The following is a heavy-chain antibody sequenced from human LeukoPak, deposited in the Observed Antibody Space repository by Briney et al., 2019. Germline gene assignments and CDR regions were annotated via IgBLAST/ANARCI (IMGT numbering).Heavy chain of an antibody. CDR2: IYYSGST. D-gene: IGHD3-9*01. V-gene: IGHV4-30-4*01. Sequence: PSETLSLTCTVSGGSISSGDYYWSWIRQPPGKGLEWIGYIYYSGSTYYNPSLKSRVTISVDTSKNQFSLKLSSVTAADTAVYYCARPRAQLAPDFEFPDNAFDIWGQGTMVTVSS. J-gene: IGHJ3*02. CDR1: GGSISSGDYY. CDR3: ARPRAQLAPDFEFPDNAFDI.